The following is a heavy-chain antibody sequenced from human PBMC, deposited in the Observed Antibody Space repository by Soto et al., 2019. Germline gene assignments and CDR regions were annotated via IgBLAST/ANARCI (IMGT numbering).Heavy chain of an antibody. CDR2: IFWDDDK. V-gene: IGHV2-5*02. D-gene: IGHD5-18*01. CDR1: GFSLTTAAVS. Sequence: YGRTAVIPPRTLPLTCTFWGFSLTTAAVSVGWMGKPPGNALEWLALIFWDDDKRYSPSLKIRLTITRDTSENQVVLTMTNMDPEDTATYYCAHTAMAENYFDYWGQGTLVTVSS. CDR3: AHTAMAENYFDY. J-gene: IGHJ4*02.